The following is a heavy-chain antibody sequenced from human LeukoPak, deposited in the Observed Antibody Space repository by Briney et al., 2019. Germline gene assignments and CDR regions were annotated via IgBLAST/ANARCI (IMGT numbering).Heavy chain of an antibody. Sequence: PSETLSLTCTVSGGSISSYYWSWIRQPPGKGLEWIGYIYYSGSTNYNPSLKSRVTISVDTSKNQFSLKLTSVTAADTAVYYCARGRQQPNYYYYYMDVWGKGTTVTVSS. D-gene: IGHD6-13*01. CDR1: GGSISSYY. CDR2: IYYSGST. V-gene: IGHV4-59*01. CDR3: ARGRQQPNYYYYYMDV. J-gene: IGHJ6*03.